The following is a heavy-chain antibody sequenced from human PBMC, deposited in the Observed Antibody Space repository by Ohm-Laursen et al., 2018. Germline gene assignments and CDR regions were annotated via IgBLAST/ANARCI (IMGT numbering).Heavy chain of an antibody. V-gene: IGHV3-23*01. CDR2: ISGSGTNT. CDR3: AKLLSGGLFPPGAFDI. Sequence: SLRLSCAASGFTFSTYAMSWVRQAPGQGLERVSGISGSGTNTFYADSVKGRFTISRDNSKNTLYLQMNSLRAEDTAVYYCAKLLSGGLFPPGAFDIWGQGTMVTVSS. D-gene: IGHD6-19*01. J-gene: IGHJ3*02. CDR1: GFTFSTYA.